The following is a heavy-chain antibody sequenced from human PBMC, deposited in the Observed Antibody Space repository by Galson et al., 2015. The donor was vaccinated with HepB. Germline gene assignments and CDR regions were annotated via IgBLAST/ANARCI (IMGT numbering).Heavy chain of an antibody. D-gene: IGHD6-19*01. CDR3: ARREFGVAGKGFGY. CDR2: IYHSGST. J-gene: IGHJ4*02. Sequence: SETLSLTCAVSGGSISSSNWWSWVRQPPGKGLEWIGEIYHSGSTNYNPSLKSRVTISVDKSKNQFSLKLSSVTAADTAVYYCARREFGVAGKGFGYWGQGTLVTVSS. CDR1: GGSISSSNW. V-gene: IGHV4-4*02.